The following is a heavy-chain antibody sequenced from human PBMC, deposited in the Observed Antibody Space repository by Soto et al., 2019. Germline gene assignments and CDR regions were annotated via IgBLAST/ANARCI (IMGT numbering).Heavy chain of an antibody. V-gene: IGHV1-18*01. J-gene: IGHJ4*02. CDR3: ASDIAVAGKGFSFDY. D-gene: IGHD6-19*01. CDR1: GYTFTIYG. CDR2: ISAYNGNT. Sequence: ASVKVSCKASGYTFTIYGISWVRQAPGQGLEWMGWISAYNGNTNYAQKLQGRVTMTTDTSTSTAYMELRSLRSDDTAVYYCASDIAVAGKGFSFDYWGQGTLVTVSS.